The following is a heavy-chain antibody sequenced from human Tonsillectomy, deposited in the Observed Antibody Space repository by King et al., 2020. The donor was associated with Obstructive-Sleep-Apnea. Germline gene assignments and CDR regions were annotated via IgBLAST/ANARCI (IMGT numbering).Heavy chain of an antibody. CDR3: ALAAAGTGGLEDYYCGRDV. J-gene: IGHJ6*02. Sequence: VQLVESGGGLVQPGGSLRLSCAASGFTFSSYDMHWVRQATGKGLEWVSAICTAGDTYYPGSVTGRFTISRENAKNSLYLHMNSLRAGDTAVYYCALAAAGTGGLEDYYCGRDVWGQGTTVTVSS. CDR1: GFTFSSYD. D-gene: IGHD6-13*01. V-gene: IGHV3-13*04. CDR2: ICTAGDT.